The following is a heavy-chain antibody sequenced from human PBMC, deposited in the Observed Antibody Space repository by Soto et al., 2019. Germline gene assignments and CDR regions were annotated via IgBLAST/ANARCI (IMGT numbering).Heavy chain of an antibody. CDR1: GFTFSSYW. J-gene: IGHJ6*02. V-gene: IGHV3-74*01. CDR2: INSDGSST. Sequence: GGSLRVSCAASGFTFSSYWGHWVRQAPGKGLVWVSRINSDGSSTSYADSVKGRFTISRDNAKNTLYLQMNSLRAEDTAVYYCAREGHSYGYYYYYGMDVWGQGTTVTVSS. CDR3: AREGHSYGYYYYYGMDV. D-gene: IGHD5-18*01.